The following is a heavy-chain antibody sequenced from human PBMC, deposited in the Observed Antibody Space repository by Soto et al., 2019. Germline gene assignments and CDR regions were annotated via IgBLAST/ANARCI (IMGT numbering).Heavy chain of an antibody. J-gene: IGHJ3*02. Sequence: QVQLQESGPGLVKPSETLSLTCTVSGGSISSYYWSWIRQPPGKGLEWIGYIYYSGSTNYNPSLKSRVTISVDTSKNQFSLKLSSVTAADTAVYYCARVGSSSWYLDSKAFDIWGQGTMVTVSS. CDR2: IYYSGST. D-gene: IGHD6-13*01. CDR1: GGSISSYY. V-gene: IGHV4-59*01. CDR3: ARVGSSSWYLDSKAFDI.